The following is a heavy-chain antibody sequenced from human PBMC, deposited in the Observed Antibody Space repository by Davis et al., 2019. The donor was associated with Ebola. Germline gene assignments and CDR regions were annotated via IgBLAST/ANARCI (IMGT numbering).Heavy chain of an antibody. Sequence: ASVKVSCKASGYTFTSYGITWVRQAPGQGLEWMGWINPHNGNTNYAQNVQGRVTMTTDTFTTTAYMEVGSLRSDDTAIYYCAKDTSNVWFDVWGQGTMVTVSS. CDR2: INPHNGNT. CDR1: GYTFTSYG. V-gene: IGHV1-18*04. D-gene: IGHD6-19*01. J-gene: IGHJ3*01. CDR3: AKDTSNVWFDV.